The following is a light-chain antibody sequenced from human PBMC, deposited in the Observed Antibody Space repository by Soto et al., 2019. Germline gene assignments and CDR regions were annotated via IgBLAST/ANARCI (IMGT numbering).Light chain of an antibody. CDR2: AAS. CDR1: ENIFKF. Sequence: DIQLIQSPATLSASVGDRITITCRASENIFKFLAWYQKRSGRAPNLLIYAASDLEKGFPSRFSGRGSGTEFTLTIDSLQPDDSATYYCQHYNTQSITFGGGTKVDVK. J-gene: IGKJ4*01. V-gene: IGKV1-5*01. CDR3: QHYNTQSIT.